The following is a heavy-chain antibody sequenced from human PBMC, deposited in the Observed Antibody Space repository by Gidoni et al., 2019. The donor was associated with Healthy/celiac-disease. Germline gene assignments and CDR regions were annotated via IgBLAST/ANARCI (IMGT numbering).Heavy chain of an antibody. CDR3: AKGSQLLTNWFDP. CDR1: GFTFISYS. Sequence: EVPLVESGGGLVPPGGSLRRSCAASGFTFISYSIAWVRQSQGKGLEWVSAISGSGGTTYYADSVKGRFTISRDNSKNTLYLQMNSLRAEDTAVYYCAKGSQLLTNWFDPWGQGTLVTVSS. V-gene: IGHV3-23*04. D-gene: IGHD2-2*01. CDR2: ISGSGGTT. J-gene: IGHJ5*02.